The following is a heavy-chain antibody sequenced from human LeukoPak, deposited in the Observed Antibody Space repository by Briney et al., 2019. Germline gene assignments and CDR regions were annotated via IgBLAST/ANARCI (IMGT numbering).Heavy chain of an antibody. V-gene: IGHV3-30-3*01. CDR1: GFTFSSYA. CDR2: ISYDGSNK. J-gene: IGHJ4*02. Sequence: GRSLRLSCAASGFTFSSYAMHWVRQAPGKGLEWVAVISYDGSNKYYADSVKGRFTISRDNSKNTLYLQMNSLRAEDTAVYYCARDSGVGADYWGQGTLVTVSS. CDR3: ARDSGVGADY. D-gene: IGHD1-26*01.